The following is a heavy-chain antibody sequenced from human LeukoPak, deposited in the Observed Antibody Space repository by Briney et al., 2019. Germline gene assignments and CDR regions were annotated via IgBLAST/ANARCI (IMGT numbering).Heavy chain of an antibody. CDR2: ISYDGTNK. CDR3: AKDDRLLRFLH. CDR1: GFTFSSYG. Sequence: PGRSLRLSCAASGFTFSSYGMHWVRQAPGKGLEWVAVISYDGTNKYYADSVKGRFTISRDNSKNTVYLQINNLRDEDTAVYYCAKDDRLLRFLHWGQGTLVTVSS. V-gene: IGHV3-30*18. J-gene: IGHJ4*02. D-gene: IGHD3-16*01.